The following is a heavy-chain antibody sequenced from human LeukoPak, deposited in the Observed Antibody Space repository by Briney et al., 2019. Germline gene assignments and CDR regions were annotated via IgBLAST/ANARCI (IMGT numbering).Heavy chain of an antibody. CDR1: GFTFSNYG. D-gene: IGHD3-10*01. CDR2: ISSDGTSK. V-gene: IGHV3-30*18. CDR3: AKDGLWFGDLTYFDY. J-gene: IGHJ4*02. Sequence: GGSLRLSCAASGFTFSNYGMHWVRQAPGKGLEWVAVISSDGTSKYYADSVKGRFTISRDNSKNTLFLQMNSLRAEDTAVYYCAKDGLWFGDLTYFDYWGQGTLVTVSS.